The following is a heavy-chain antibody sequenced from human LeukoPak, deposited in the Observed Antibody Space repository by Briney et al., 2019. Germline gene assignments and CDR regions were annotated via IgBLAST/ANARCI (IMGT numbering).Heavy chain of an antibody. Sequence: SETLSLTCTVTGGSISGYHWNWIRQSPGKGLEWISNIFYTGNTDYNPSLNSRGTISINTSKNENSLILRSVSAAEKAVYYCARKTYCSGGRCYGENWFDPWGQGILVTVSS. D-gene: IGHD2-15*01. CDR3: ARKTYCSGGRCYGENWFDP. CDR2: IFYTGNT. CDR1: GGSISGYH. J-gene: IGHJ5*02. V-gene: IGHV4-59*08.